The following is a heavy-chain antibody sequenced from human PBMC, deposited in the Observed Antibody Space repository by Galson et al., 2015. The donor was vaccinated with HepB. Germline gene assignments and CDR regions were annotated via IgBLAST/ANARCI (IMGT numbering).Heavy chain of an antibody. V-gene: IGHV3-11*01. J-gene: IGHJ4*02. Sequence: SLRLSCAASGFTFSDHYMSWIRQAPGKGLEWVSYIDRSGYTIYYADSVKGRFTISRDNTKNSLYLQMKSLKADDTAVYYCARDLENSGYDLASYWGQGTLVTVSP. CDR1: GFTFSDHY. CDR2: IDRSGYTI. CDR3: ARDLENSGYDLASY. D-gene: IGHD5-12*01.